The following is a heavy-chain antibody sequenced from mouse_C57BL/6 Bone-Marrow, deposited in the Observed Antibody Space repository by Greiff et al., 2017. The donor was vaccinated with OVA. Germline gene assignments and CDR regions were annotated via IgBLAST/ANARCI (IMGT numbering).Heavy chain of an antibody. J-gene: IGHJ1*03. CDR3: AIGKIYYYGSRRYFDV. CDR1: GYTFTSYW. V-gene: IGHV1-74*01. D-gene: IGHD1-1*01. CDR2: LHPSDSDT. Sequence: QVQLQQSGAELVKPGASVKVSCKASGYTFTSYWMHWVKQRPGQGLEWIGRLHPSDSDTTYNQKFKGKATLTVDKSSSTAYMQLSSLTSEDSAVYYCAIGKIYYYGSRRYFDVWGTGTTVTVSS.